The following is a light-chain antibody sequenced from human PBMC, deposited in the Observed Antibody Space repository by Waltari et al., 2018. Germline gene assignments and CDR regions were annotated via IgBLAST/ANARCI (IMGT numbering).Light chain of an antibody. Sequence: SYELTQPPPVSVSPGQTASITCSGDKLGDKYACWYQQKPGQSPLLVVYQDTKRTAGIPVRFSGSESGDTASLTITGTQAMDEADYYCQAWDNVPHVVFGGGTKLTV. V-gene: IGLV3-1*01. CDR3: QAWDNVPHVV. CDR2: QDT. CDR1: KLGDKY. J-gene: IGLJ2*01.